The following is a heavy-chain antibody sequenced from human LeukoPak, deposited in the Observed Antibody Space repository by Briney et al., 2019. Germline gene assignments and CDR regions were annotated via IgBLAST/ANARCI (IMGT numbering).Heavy chain of an antibody. CDR2: TYYRSKRYH. D-gene: IGHD6-13*01. CDR3: ARGVVAPGTVSFDY. V-gene: IGHV6-1*01. J-gene: IGHJ4*02. CDR1: GDSVSSNSVT. Sequence: SQTLSLTCAISGDSVSSNSVTWNWIRQSPSRGLEWLGRTYYRSKRYHDYAVSVRSRITINPDTSTNQFSLHLNSVTPEDTAVYYCARGVVAPGTVSFDYWGQGTLVTVSS.